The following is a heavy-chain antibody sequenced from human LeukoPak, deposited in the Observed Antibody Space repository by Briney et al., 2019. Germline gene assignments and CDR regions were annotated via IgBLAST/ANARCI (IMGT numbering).Heavy chain of an antibody. Sequence: GGSLRLSCAASGFTFSTYGMYRVRQAPGKGLEWAALIWNDGSKKYYADSVKGRFTISRDNSKSTLYLQMNSLRAEDTAVYYCAKGAFWTGYSEYFDPWGQGVLVTVSS. CDR2: IWNDGSKK. V-gene: IGHV3-33*06. D-gene: IGHD3/OR15-3a*01. CDR1: GFTFSTYG. CDR3: AKGAFWTGYSEYFDP. J-gene: IGHJ4*02.